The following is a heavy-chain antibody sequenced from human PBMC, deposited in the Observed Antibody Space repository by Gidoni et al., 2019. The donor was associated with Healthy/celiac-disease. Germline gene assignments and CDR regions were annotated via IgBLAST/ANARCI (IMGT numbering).Heavy chain of an antibody. D-gene: IGHD6-13*01. CDR3: ASWYSSSWYGNLDY. CDR1: GGSISSYY. J-gene: IGHJ4*02. CDR2: LYYSGST. V-gene: IGHV4-59*01. Sequence: QVQLQESGPGLVKPSETLSLTCTVSGGSISSYYWSWIRQPPGKGLEWIGYLYYSGSTYYNPSLKSRVTISVDTSKNQFSLKLSSVTAADTAVYYCASWYSSSWYGNLDYWGQGTLVTVSS.